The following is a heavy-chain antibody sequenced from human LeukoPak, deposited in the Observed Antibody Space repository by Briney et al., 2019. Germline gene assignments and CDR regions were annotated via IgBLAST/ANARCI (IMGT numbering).Heavy chain of an antibody. CDR2: ISAYNGDT. Sequence: GASVKVSCKASGYTFTDFGISRVRQAPGQGLEWLGWISAYNGDTNYAQQLQGRVTMTTDTSTSTAYMEVRSLRSDDTAVYYCTRDLGVDTTMIFFDYWGQGSLVTVSS. D-gene: IGHD5-18*01. CDR1: GYTFTDFG. J-gene: IGHJ4*02. CDR3: TRDLGVDTTMIFFDY. V-gene: IGHV1-18*01.